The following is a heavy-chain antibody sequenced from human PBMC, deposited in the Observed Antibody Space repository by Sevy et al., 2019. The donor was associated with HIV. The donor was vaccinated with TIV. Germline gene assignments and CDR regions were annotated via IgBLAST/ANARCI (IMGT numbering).Heavy chain of an antibody. CDR3: AKGRPGSGYAWAAAGD. CDR1: GYRFTSYA. V-gene: IGHV7-4-1*02. CDR2: INANTGKP. J-gene: IGHJ4*02. Sequence: ASVKVSCKASGYRFTSYAMNWVRQAPGQGLEWMGWINANTGKPTYAQGFTGRFVFSLDTSVNTAYLQISSLKAEDTAVYYGAKGRPGSGYAWAAAGDWGQGTRVTVSS. D-gene: IGHD5-12*01.